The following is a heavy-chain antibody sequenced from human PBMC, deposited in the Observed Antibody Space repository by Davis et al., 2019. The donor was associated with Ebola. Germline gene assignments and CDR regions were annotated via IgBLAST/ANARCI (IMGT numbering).Heavy chain of an antibody. J-gene: IGHJ5*02. Sequence: SETLSLTCTVSGGSISSSNYYWSWIRQPPGKGLEWIGEINHSGSTNYNPFLKSRVTISVDTSKNQFSLKLSSVTAADTAVYYCASIAVAKGHWFDPWGQGTLVTVSS. CDR2: INHSGST. V-gene: IGHV4-39*07. CDR3: ASIAVAKGHWFDP. D-gene: IGHD6-19*01. CDR1: GGSISSSNYY.